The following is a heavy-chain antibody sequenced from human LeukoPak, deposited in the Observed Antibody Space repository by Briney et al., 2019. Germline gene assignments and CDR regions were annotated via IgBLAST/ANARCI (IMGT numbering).Heavy chain of an antibody. V-gene: IGHV3-20*04. CDR3: ARCPTRGNKYGPAYYGLDV. J-gene: IGHJ6*02. Sequence: QAGGSLRLSCAASGFTFDDYSMSWVRQAPGKGLEWVSGINWNGGSTGYADSVKGRFTISRDNAKNSLYLQMNSLRAEDTAVYYCARCPTRGNKYGPAYYGLDVWGQGTTVTVSS. D-gene: IGHD5-12*01. CDR2: INWNGGST. CDR1: GFTFDDYS.